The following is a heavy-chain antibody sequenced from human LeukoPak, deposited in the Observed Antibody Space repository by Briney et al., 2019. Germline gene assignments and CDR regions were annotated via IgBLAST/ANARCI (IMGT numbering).Heavy chain of an antibody. Sequence: GGSLRLSCVASGFTFSSYWMHWVRQAPGKGLVWVSRIGGDGSSTSYADSVKGRFTISRDNAKNTLYLQMNSLRAEDTAVYYCARSDYFDYWGQGTLVTVSS. J-gene: IGHJ4*02. CDR2: IGGDGSST. CDR1: GFTFSSYW. V-gene: IGHV3-74*01. CDR3: ARSDYFDY.